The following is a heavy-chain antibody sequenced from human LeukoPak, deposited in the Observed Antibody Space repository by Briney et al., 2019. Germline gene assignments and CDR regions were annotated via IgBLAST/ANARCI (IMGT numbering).Heavy chain of an antibody. D-gene: IGHD4-17*01. CDR3: ARGQTTVTN. CDR2: TKQDRSEK. Sequence: GGALRLPCAASGFTFSSYWVSWVRQAPGKGLEWVAKTKQDRSEKDYVGSMKGRFTISRDNAKNSLYLQMNSLRAEDTAGYFCARGQTTVTNWGQGTLVTVSP. CDR1: GFTFSSYW. J-gene: IGHJ4*02. V-gene: IGHV3-7*03.